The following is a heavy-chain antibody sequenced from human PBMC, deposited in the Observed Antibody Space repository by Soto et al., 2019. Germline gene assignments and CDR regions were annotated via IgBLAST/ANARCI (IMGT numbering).Heavy chain of an antibody. J-gene: IGHJ4*02. D-gene: IGHD2-21*01. V-gene: IGHV1-46*01. CDR1: GYPFTAYF. CDR3: ATVFYSCGGGRPFSMDY. Sequence: QAQLVQSGAEVKKPGASVRVSCKTSGYPFTAYFIHWVRLAPGQGLEWMGILSLLHHSTSYAQQLQGRLTGTTDSSTSTVYMDLSSLTSEDSAVYWCATVFYSCGGGRPFSMDYWGQGTLVTVSS. CDR2: LSLLHHST.